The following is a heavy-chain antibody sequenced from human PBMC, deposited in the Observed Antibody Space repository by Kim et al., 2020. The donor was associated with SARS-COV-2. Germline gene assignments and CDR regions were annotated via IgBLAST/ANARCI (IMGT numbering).Heavy chain of an antibody. CDR2: INHSGST. V-gene: IGHV4-34*01. Sequence: SETLSLTCAVYGGSFSGYYWSWIRQPPGKGLEWIGEINHSGSTNYNPSLKSRVTISVDTSKNQFSLKLSSVTAADTAVYYCARVDSSSSYYYYGMGVWGQRTTVTVSS. CDR1: GGSFSGYY. CDR3: ARVDSSSSYYYYGMGV. J-gene: IGHJ6*02. D-gene: IGHD6-6*01.